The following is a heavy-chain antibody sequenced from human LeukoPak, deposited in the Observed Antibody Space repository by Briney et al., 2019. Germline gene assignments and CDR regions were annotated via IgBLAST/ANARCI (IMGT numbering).Heavy chain of an antibody. CDR1: GYTFTSYG. Sequence: ASVKVSCKASGYTFTSYGISWVRQATGQGLEWMGWMNPNSGNTGYAQKFQGRVTITRNTSISTAYMELSSLRSEDTAVYYCAGGGFLLWFGELYLRNYYYYYYMDVWGKGTTVTISS. CDR3: AGGGFLLWFGELYLRNYYYYYYMDV. CDR2: MNPNSGNT. D-gene: IGHD3-10*01. J-gene: IGHJ6*03. V-gene: IGHV1-8*03.